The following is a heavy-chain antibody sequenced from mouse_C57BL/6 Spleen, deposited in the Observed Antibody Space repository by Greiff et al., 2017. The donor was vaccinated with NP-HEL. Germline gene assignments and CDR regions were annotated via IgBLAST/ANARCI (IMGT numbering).Heavy chain of an antibody. V-gene: IGHV3-6*01. CDR1: GYSITSGYY. J-gene: IGHJ2*01. Sequence: EVKLMESGPGLVKPSQSLSLTCSVTGYSITSGYYWNWIRQFPGNKLEWMGYISYDGSNNYNPSLKNRISITRDTSKNQFFLKLNSVTTEDTATYYCARGYYGSSWYFDYWGQGTTLTVSS. D-gene: IGHD1-1*01. CDR2: ISYDGSN. CDR3: ARGYYGSSWYFDY.